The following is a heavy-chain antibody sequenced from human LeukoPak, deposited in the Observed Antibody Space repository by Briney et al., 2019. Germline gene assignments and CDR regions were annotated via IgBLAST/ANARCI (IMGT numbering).Heavy chain of an antibody. CDR3: AKGNDIFTGWLFDY. V-gene: IGHV3-23*01. J-gene: IGHJ4*02. Sequence: AGSLRLSCAASGFTFSSYAMSWVRKAPGKGLEWVSAISGSGGSTYYADSVKGRFTISRDNSKNTLYLQMNSLRAEDTAVYSCAKGNDIFTGWLFDYWGQGTLVTVSS. D-gene: IGHD3-9*01. CDR2: ISGSGGST. CDR1: GFTFSSYA.